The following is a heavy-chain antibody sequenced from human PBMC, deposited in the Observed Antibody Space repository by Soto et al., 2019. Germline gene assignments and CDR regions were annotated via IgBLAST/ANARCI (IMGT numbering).Heavy chain of an antibody. CDR1: GYTFTSYA. Sequence: ASVKVSCKASGYTFTSYAMHWVRQAPGQRLEWMGWINAGNGNTKYSQKFQGRVTMTEDTSTDTAYMELSSLRSEDTAVYYCATVYSSGYYHSLFDYWGQGTLVTVS. CDR3: ATVYSSGYYHSLFDY. D-gene: IGHD3-22*01. CDR2: INAGNGNT. J-gene: IGHJ4*02. V-gene: IGHV1-3*01.